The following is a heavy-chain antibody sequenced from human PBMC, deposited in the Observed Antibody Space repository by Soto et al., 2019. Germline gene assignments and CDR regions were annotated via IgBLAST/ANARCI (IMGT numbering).Heavy chain of an antibody. CDR2: IDPGDSDT. V-gene: IGHV5-51*01. CDR1: GYTFTDYW. Sequence: GESLKISCKASGYTFTDYWIHWVRQMPGKGLEWMGRIDPGDSDTRYSPSFQGQVTISAEKSISTAYLQGSSLKASDTAMYYCARTDDSSGYYFGYWGQGTVVTVSS. D-gene: IGHD3-22*01. CDR3: ARTDDSSGYYFGY. J-gene: IGHJ4*02.